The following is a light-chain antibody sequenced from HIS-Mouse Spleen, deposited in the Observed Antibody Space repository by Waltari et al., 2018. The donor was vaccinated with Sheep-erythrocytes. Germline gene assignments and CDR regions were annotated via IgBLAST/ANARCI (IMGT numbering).Light chain of an antibody. Sequence: AIQLTQSPSSLSASVGDRVTITCRASQGISSALAWYQQKPGKAPKLLIYDASRLESGVPARFSGSGSGTDFTLTISSLQPEDFATYYCQQYNNYPRTFGQGTKVEIK. V-gene: IGKV1D-13*01. CDR2: DAS. CDR3: QQYNNYPRT. J-gene: IGKJ1*01. CDR1: QGISSA.